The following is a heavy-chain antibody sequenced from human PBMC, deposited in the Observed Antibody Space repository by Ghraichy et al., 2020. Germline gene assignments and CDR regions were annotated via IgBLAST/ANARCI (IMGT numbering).Heavy chain of an antibody. CDR1: GGSISSYY. J-gene: IGHJ3*02. CDR2: IYYSGST. Sequence: SETLSLTCTVSGGSISSYYWSWIRQPPGKGLEWIGYIYYSGSTNYNPSLKSRVTISVDTSKNQFSLKLSSVTAADTAVYYCARTGTGRNRRVYYGSGSYYKAPLNDAFDIWGQGTMVTVSS. D-gene: IGHD3-10*01. V-gene: IGHV4-59*08. CDR3: ARTGTGRNRRVYYGSGSYYKAPLNDAFDI.